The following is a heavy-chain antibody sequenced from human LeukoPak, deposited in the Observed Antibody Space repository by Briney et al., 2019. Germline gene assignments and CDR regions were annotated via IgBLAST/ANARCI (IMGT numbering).Heavy chain of an antibody. Sequence: GGALRLSCVDSEFTISRYLMHWGRQAPGEGLGWGSRIYIDGSTTDYADSGKGGVTISRDNAKKSQYLQMNSLRAEDTAVYYCARDPYYDILTGHIQGYWGQGTLVTVSS. V-gene: IGHV3-74*01. J-gene: IGHJ4*02. D-gene: IGHD3-9*01. CDR2: IYIDGSTT. CDR3: ARDPYYDILTGHIQGY. CDR1: EFTISRYL.